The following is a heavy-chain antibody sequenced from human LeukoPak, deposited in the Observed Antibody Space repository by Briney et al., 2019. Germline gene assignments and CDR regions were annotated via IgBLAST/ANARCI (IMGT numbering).Heavy chain of an antibody. D-gene: IGHD2-15*01. CDR2: ISGSGANT. Sequence: AGGSLRLSCAASGFTFSSYAMSWVRQAPGKGLEWVSVISGSGANTYYADSVKGRFTISRDNARNSLSLQMNSLRAEDTAVYYCAKSSGAYYYYMDVWGKGTTVTISS. V-gene: IGHV3-23*01. CDR3: AKSSGAYYYYMDV. J-gene: IGHJ6*03. CDR1: GFTFSSYA.